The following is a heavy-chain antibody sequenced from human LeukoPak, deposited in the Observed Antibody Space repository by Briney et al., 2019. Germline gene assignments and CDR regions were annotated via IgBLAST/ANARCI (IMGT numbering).Heavy chain of an antibody. Sequence: GGSLRLSCAASGFTFSSYAMSWVRQAPGKGLEWVSAISGSGGSTYYADSVKGRFTISRDNSKNTLYLQMNSLRAEDTAVYYCAKDLHQNMVRGVPIPPGFDYWGQGTPVTVSS. CDR1: GFTFSSYA. CDR2: ISGSGGST. D-gene: IGHD3-10*01. V-gene: IGHV3-23*01. CDR3: AKDLHQNMVRGVPIPPGFDY. J-gene: IGHJ4*02.